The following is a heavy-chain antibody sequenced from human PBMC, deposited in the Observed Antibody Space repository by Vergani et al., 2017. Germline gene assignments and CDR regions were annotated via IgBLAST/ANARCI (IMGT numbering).Heavy chain of an antibody. V-gene: IGHV4-39*01. J-gene: IGHJ1*01. CDR3: ARQAAVADPDEYFQH. CDR2: IYYSGST. D-gene: IGHD6-25*01. Sequence: QLQLQESGPGLVKPSETLSLTCTVSGGSISSSSYYWGWIRQPPGKGLEWIGSIYYSGSTYYNPPLKSRVTIPVDTSKNQFSLKLSSVTAADTAVYYCARQAAVADPDEYFQHWGQGTLVTVSS. CDR1: GGSISSSSYY.